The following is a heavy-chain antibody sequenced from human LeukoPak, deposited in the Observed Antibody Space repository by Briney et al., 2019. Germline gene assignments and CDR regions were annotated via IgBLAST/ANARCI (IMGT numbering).Heavy chain of an antibody. D-gene: IGHD6-6*01. CDR1: GFTFSSYG. CDR2: ISYDGSNK. V-gene: IGHV3-30*18. J-gene: IGHJ4*02. Sequence: QTGGSLRLSCAASGFTFSSYGMHWVRQAPGKGLEWVAVISYDGSNKYYADSVKGRFTISRDNSKNTLYLQMNSLRAEDTAVYYCAKDRYSSSSDGFDYWGQGTLVTVSS. CDR3: AKDRYSSSSDGFDY.